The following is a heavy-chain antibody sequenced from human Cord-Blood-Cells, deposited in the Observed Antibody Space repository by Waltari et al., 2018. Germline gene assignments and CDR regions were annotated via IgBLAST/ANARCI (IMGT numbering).Heavy chain of an antibody. V-gene: IGHV3-43D*03. CDR3: ARGGSGRDAFDI. CDR1: GFTFDDYA. CDR2: ISWDGGST. J-gene: IGHJ3*02. D-gene: IGHD3-10*01. Sequence: DVQLVESGGVVVQPGGSLRLSCEASGFTFDDYAMHWVRQAPGKGLAWVSLISWDGGSTYYADSVKGRFTISRDNSKNSLYLQMNSLRAEDTALYYCARGGSGRDAFDIWGQGTMVTVSS.